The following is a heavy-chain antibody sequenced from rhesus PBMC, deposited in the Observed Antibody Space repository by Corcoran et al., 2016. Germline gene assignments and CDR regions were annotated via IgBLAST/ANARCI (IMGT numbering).Heavy chain of an antibody. CDR3: ARDRYCRGCLGSSVGY. Sequence: QVQLQESGPGLVKPSETLSLTCAVSGGAINSGYYYWSWIRQPPGKGLEWIGYITDRGTTGDNPARNSRIISARDTAKNPLSLTLSSVTAADTAVYYCARDRYCRGCLGSSVGYWGQGFPVTLSA. J-gene: IGHJ4*01. V-gene: IGHV4-122*02. D-gene: IGHD2-15*01. CDR2: ITDRGTT. CDR1: GGAINSGYYY.